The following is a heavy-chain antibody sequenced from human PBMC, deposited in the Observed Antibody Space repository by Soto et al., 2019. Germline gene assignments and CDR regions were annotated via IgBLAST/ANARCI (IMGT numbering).Heavy chain of an antibody. Sequence: SETLSLTCTVSGGSMSSGDYYWSLIRQPPGKGLEWIGHIYCSGRTYYNPSLKSRVTISVDTSKNQFSRKVTSLTAADTAVYYCASRDPGTSVDYWGQGTLVTVSS. CDR3: ASRDPGTSVDY. V-gene: IGHV4-30-4*01. D-gene: IGHD1-7*01. CDR1: GGSMSSGDYY. J-gene: IGHJ4*02. CDR2: IYCSGRT.